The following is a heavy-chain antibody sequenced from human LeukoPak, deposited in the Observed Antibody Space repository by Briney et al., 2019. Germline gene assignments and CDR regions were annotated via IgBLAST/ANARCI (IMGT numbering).Heavy chain of an antibody. J-gene: IGHJ3*02. V-gene: IGHV4-30-2*01. Sequence: SQTLSLTCTVSGGSISNSDYYWSWIRQPPGKGLEWIGYIYHSGSTYYNPSLKSRVTISVDRSKNQFSLKLSSVTAADTAVYYCARDTVNWNYVREGEGDAFDIWGQGTMVTVSS. D-gene: IGHD1-7*01. CDR2: IYHSGST. CDR1: GGSISNSDYY. CDR3: ARDTVNWNYVREGEGDAFDI.